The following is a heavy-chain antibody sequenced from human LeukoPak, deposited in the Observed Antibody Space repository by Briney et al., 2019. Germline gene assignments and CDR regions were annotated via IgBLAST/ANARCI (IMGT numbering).Heavy chain of an antibody. CDR2: ISYDGSNK. V-gene: IGHV3-30-3*01. CDR3: ARDREDDSSGYYYDY. CDR1: GFTFSSYA. J-gene: IGHJ4*02. Sequence: GRSLRLSCAASGFTFSSYAMHWVRQAPGKGQEWVAVISYDGSNKYYADSVKGRFTISRDNSKNTLYLQMNSLRAEDTAVYYCARDREDDSSGYYYDYWGQGTLVTVSS. D-gene: IGHD3-22*01.